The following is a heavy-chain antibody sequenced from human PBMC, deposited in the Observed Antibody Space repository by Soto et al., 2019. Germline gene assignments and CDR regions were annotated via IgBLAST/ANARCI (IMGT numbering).Heavy chain of an antibody. J-gene: IGHJ2*01. D-gene: IGHD2-2*01. Sequence: EEQLVESGGGLVQPGGSLRLSCAASGFAFGSHWMSWVRQAPGQGLEWVAHINPDGGGTFYMDSVKDRFTISRDNAKYSVYLQMNSLRVEDTAVYFCARAPYASGDLWGRGTLVAVSS. CDR2: INPDGGGT. CDR1: GFAFGSHW. V-gene: IGHV3-7*03. CDR3: ARAPYASGDL.